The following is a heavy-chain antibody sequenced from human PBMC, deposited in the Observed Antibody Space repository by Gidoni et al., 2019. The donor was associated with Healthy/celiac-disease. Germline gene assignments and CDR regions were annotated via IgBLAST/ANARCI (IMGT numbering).Heavy chain of an antibody. CDR2: IKSKTDGGTT. D-gene: IGHD3-22*01. Sequence: EVQLVESGGGLVKPGGSLRLSCAVSGFTFSNAWLSWVRQAPGKGLEWVGRIKSKTDGGTTDYAAPVKGRFTISRDDSKNTLYLQMNSLKTEDTAVYYCTVSGHYYDSSGYYYYDYWGQGTLVTVSS. V-gene: IGHV3-15*01. CDR1: GFTFSNAW. J-gene: IGHJ4*02. CDR3: TVSGHYYDSSGYYYYDY.